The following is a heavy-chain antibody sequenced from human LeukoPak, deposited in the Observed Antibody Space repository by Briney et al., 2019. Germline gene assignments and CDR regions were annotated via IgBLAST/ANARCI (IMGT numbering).Heavy chain of an antibody. CDR3: ARGVPIPATHPIDY. CDR1: GFTFTSYG. J-gene: IGHJ4*02. D-gene: IGHD3-10*01. V-gene: IGHV3-33*03. CDR2: IWYDGSHK. Sequence: GGSLRLSCAASGFTFTSYGMHWVRQAPGKGLEWVAMIWYDGSHKKYADSVEGRFSISRDTSKNTLYLKMNSLRADDTAVYYCARGVPIPATHPIDYWGQGSLVTVPS.